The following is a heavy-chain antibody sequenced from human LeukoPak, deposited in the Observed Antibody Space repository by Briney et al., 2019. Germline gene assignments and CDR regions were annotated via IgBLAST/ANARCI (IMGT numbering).Heavy chain of an antibody. CDR2: ISGGGGCT. Sequence: GGSLRLSCAASGFTFSSYAMSWVRQAPGKGLEWVSAISGGGGCTYYADSVKGRFTISRDNSKNTLYLQMNSLRAEDTAVYYWAIFPDIVLVVYAWYFDLWGRGTLVTVSS. D-gene: IGHD2-8*02. CDR3: AIFPDIVLVVYAWYFDL. CDR1: GFTFSSYA. V-gene: IGHV3-23*01. J-gene: IGHJ2*01.